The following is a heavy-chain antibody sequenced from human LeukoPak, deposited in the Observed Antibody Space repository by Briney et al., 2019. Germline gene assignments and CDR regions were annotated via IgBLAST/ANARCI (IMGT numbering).Heavy chain of an antibody. V-gene: IGHV3-74*01. D-gene: IGHD2-2*01. CDR1: GNYW. Sequence: GGSLRLSCAASGNYWMHWVRQAPGTGLVWVSHINSDVSWTSYADSVKGRFTISKDNAKNTVYLQMNNLRAEDTAVYYCVSFYETYWGRGTLVTVSS. CDR3: VSFYETY. CDR2: INSDVSWT. J-gene: IGHJ4*02.